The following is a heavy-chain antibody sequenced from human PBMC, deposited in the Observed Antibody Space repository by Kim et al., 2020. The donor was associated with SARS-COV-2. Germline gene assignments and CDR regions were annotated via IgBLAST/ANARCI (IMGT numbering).Heavy chain of an antibody. V-gene: IGHV3-21*01. D-gene: IGHD2-8*01. J-gene: IGHJ1*01. CDR1: GFTFSSYG. CDR3: RGDSRRRGRGVGVD. CDR2: ISSDGSYI. Sequence: GGSLRLSCAASGFTFSSYGMNWVRQAPGKGLEWVSSISSDGSYIYYGDSVGGRCTITGDDTKNLQYLQKSSMGAEAEAEYYCRGDSRRRGRGVGVDWGEG.